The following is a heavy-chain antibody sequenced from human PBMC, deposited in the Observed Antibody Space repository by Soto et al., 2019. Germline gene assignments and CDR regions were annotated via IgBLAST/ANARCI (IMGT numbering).Heavy chain of an antibody. J-gene: IGHJ6*02. CDR3: ARRHGDNEDLAPKYGMDV. CDR2: INPSGGST. D-gene: IGHD2-15*01. V-gene: IGHV1-46*01. Sequence: ASVKVSCKASGYTFTSYYMHWVRQAPGQGLEWMGIINPSGGSTSYAQKFQGRVTMTRDTSTSPVYMELSSLRSEDTAVYYCARRHGDNEDLAPKYGMDVWGHGTTVTVSS. CDR1: GYTFTSYY.